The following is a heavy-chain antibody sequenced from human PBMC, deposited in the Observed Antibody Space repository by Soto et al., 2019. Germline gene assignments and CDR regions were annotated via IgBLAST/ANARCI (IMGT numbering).Heavy chain of an antibody. CDR3: ARATSGGFDI. CDR2: IKQDGSEK. Sequence: GGSLRLSCAASGFTFSSHWMSWVRQAPGKGLEWVANIKQDGSEKYYVDSVKGRFTISRDNAKNSLYLQMNSLRAEDTAVYYCARATSGGFDIWGQGTMVTVSS. D-gene: IGHD3-10*01. CDR1: GFTFSSHW. V-gene: IGHV3-7*01. J-gene: IGHJ3*02.